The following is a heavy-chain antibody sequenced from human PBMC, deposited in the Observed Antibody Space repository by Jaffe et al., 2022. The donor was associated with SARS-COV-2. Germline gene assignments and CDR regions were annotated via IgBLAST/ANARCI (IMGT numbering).Heavy chain of an antibody. D-gene: IGHD3-10*01. J-gene: IGHJ6*03. Sequence: QVHLQESGPGLVKPSETLALTCTVSGGSISTYYWSWIRQPPGKGLEWIGYIDHSGSTTYNPSLKSRVTISVDTSKNQFSLKMNSVTAADTAAYFCARVGRNYFGYYYMDVWGKGTTVTVSS. CDR3: ARVGRNYFGYYYMDV. CDR1: GGSISTYY. V-gene: IGHV4-59*01. CDR2: IDHSGST.